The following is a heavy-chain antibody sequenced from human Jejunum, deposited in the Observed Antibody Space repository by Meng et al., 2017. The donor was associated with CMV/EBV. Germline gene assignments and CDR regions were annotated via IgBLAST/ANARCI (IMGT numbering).Heavy chain of an antibody. J-gene: IGHJ4*02. CDR2: ISDNGGST. CDR3: ARHDTGYGYGSGYFQH. V-gene: IGHV3-23*01. Sequence: FIVSIFGMRWVRQSPGKGLEWVSVISDNGGSTYYADSVKGRFTISRDNSKNTLYLQMRSLSAEDTAVYYCARHDTGYGYGSGYFQHWGQGTLVTVSS. CDR1: FIVSIFG. D-gene: IGHD5-18*01.